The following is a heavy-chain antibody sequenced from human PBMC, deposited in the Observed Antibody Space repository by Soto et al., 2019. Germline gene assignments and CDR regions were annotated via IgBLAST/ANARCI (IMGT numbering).Heavy chain of an antibody. V-gene: IGHV4-59*01. CDR2: IYYSGST. J-gene: IGHJ5*02. CDR1: GGSISSYY. CDR3: ARTSEYQPLYWFDP. D-gene: IGHD2-2*01. Sequence: SETLSLTCTVSGGSISSYYWSWIRQPPGKGLEWIGYIYYSGSTNYNPSLKSRVTISVDTSKNQFSLKLSSVTAADTAVYYCARTSEYQPLYWFDPWGQGTLVTVSS.